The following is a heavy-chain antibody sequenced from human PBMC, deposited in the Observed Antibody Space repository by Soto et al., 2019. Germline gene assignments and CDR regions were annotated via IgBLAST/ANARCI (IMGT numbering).Heavy chain of an antibody. J-gene: IGHJ6*02. D-gene: IGHD3-10*01. Sequence: QVQLVQSGAEVKKPGSSVKVSCKASGGTFSSYAISWVRQAPGQGLEWMGGIIPIFGTANYAQKFQGRVTITADESTSTAYMERCSLRSEDTAVYYCAREGGSGNYRYYAMDVWGQGTTVTVSS. CDR2: IIPIFGTA. CDR1: GGTFSSYA. V-gene: IGHV1-69*12. CDR3: AREGGSGNYRYYAMDV.